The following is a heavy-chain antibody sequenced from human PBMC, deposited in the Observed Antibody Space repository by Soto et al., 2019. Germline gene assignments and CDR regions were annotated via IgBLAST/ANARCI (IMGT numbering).Heavy chain of an antibody. D-gene: IGHD6-25*01. Sequence: EVQLVESGGGLVKPGGSLRLSCAASGFTFSSYSMNWVRQAPGKGLEWVSSISSSSSYIYYADSVKGRFTISRDNAKNSLYLQMYSLRAEDTAVYYCARDFSRSGPVRHYYYGMDVWGQGTTVTVSS. CDR3: ARDFSRSGPVRHYYYGMDV. CDR1: GFTFSSYS. J-gene: IGHJ6*02. V-gene: IGHV3-21*01. CDR2: ISSSSSYI.